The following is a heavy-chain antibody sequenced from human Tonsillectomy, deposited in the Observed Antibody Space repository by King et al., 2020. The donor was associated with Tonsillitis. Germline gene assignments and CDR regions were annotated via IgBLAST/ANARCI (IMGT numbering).Heavy chain of an antibody. J-gene: IGHJ4*02. CDR3: AKVQLPMSRGGNFDY. CDR1: AFTFSSYG. D-gene: IGHD3-22*01. V-gene: IGHV3-30*18. Sequence: VQLVESGGGVVQPGRSLRVSCAASAFTFSSYGMHWIRQAPGKGLEWVAVISNDGFNKNYADSVKGRFTISRDNYKNTLYLQMNSLRAEDTAVYYCAKVQLPMSRGGNFDYWGQGTLVPVPS. CDR2: ISNDGFNK.